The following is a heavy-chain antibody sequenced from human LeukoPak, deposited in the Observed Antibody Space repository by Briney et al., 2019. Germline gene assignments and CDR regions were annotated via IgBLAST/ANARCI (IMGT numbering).Heavy chain of an antibody. CDR1: GGSISGYY. J-gene: IGHJ4*02. CDR2: LDSSGST. V-gene: IGHV4-4*07. D-gene: IGHD2-21*01. CDR3: ARGTSCGSKCFFDY. Sequence: SETLSLTCKVSGGSISGYYWSWIRQPAGKGLEWIGRLDSSGSTNYNSSLKSRVTMSIDRSQFSLRLTSVSAADTAIYYCARGTSCGSKCFFDYWGQGILVTVSS.